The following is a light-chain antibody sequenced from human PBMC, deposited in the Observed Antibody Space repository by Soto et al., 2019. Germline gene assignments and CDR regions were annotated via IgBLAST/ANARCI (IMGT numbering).Light chain of an antibody. V-gene: IGKV3-20*01. CDR2: GAS. CDR3: QQFGSSPGFT. CDR1: QNINSRY. Sequence: EIVLTKSPGTLSLSPGERATLSCRASQNINSRYLAWYQQKPGHAPRLLIYGASSRATGIPDRFSGSGSGTDFTLTISRLEPEDFAVYYCQQFGSSPGFTFGPGTKVDIK. J-gene: IGKJ3*01.